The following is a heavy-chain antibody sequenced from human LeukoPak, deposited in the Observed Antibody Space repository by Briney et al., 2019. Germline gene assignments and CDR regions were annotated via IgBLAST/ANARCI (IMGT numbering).Heavy chain of an antibody. V-gene: IGHV3-21*01. D-gene: IGHD6-19*01. CDR3: ARTYSSGWYRALDY. Sequence: GGSLRLSCAASGFTFSSYSMNWVRQAPGKGLEWVSSISSGSSYIYYADSVKGRFTISRDNAKNSLYLQMNTLRAEDTAVYYCARTYSSGWYRALDYWGQGTLVTVSS. J-gene: IGHJ4*02. CDR1: GFTFSSYS. CDR2: ISSGSSYI.